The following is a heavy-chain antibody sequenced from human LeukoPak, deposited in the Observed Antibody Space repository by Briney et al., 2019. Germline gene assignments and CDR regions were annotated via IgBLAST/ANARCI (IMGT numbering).Heavy chain of an antibody. V-gene: IGHV3-23*01. CDR3: ARKVAVAMDLDY. D-gene: IGHD5-18*01. Sequence: GGSLRLSCAASGFTFKSYGMTWVRQVPGKGLEWVSSITGAGSSTKYADSVNGRFTISRDNSKNTLSLQMTGLRAEDTAVYYCARKVAVAMDLDYWGQGALVTVSS. CDR1: GFTFKSYG. J-gene: IGHJ4*02. CDR2: ITGAGSST.